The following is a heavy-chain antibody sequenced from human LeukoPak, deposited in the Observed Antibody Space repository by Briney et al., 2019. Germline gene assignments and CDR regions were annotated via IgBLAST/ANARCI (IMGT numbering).Heavy chain of an antibody. D-gene: IGHD3-16*02. CDR3: ARKRRGVISLDY. J-gene: IGHJ4*02. V-gene: IGHV1-2*04. Sequence: ASVKVSCKASGYTFTGYYMHWVRQAPGQGLEWMGWINPNSGGTSYAQKFQGWVTMTRDTSISTAYMELSRLRSDDTAVYYCARKRRGVISLDYWGQGTLVTVSS. CDR2: INPNSGGT. CDR1: GYTFTGYY.